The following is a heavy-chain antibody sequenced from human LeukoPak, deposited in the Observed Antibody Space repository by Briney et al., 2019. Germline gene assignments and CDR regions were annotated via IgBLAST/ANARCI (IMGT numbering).Heavy chain of an antibody. CDR3: ARDIAYYDSSGGPNWFDP. J-gene: IGHJ5*02. CDR2: IIPILGIA. V-gene: IGHV1-69*04. CDR1: RGTFSSYT. Sequence: ASVKVSCKASRGTFSSYTISWVRQAPGQGLEWMGRIIPILGIANYAQKFQGRVTITADKSTSTAYMELSSLRSEDTAVYYCARDIAYYDSSGGPNWFDPWGQGTLVTVSS. D-gene: IGHD3-22*01.